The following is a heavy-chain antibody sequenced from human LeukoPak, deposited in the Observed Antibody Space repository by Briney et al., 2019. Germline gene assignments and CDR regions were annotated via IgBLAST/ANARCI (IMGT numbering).Heavy chain of an antibody. D-gene: IGHD6-13*01. CDR1: GFTFDDYA. CDR3: AKDMAAIAAAGFAFDI. V-gene: IGHV3-9*01. CDR2: ISWNSGSI. Sequence: GRSLRLSCAASGFTFDDYAMHWVRQAPGKGLEWVSGISWNSGSIGYADSVKGRFTISRDNAKNSLYLQMNSLRAEDTALYYCAKDMAAIAAAGFAFDIWGQGTTVTVSS. J-gene: IGHJ3*02.